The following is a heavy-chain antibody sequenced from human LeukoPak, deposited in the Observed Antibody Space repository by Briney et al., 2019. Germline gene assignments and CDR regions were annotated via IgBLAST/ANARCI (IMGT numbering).Heavy chain of an antibody. CDR1: GFTFSSYW. V-gene: IGHV3-74*01. CDR3: ARGPRYCSGGSCYCFY. J-gene: IGHJ4*02. Sequence: GGSLRLSCAASGFTFSSYWMHWVRQAPGKGLVWVSRINSDGSSTSYADSVKGRFTISRDNAKNTPYLQMNSLRAEDTAVYYCARGPRYCSGGSCYCFYWGQGTLVTVSS. CDR2: INSDGSST. D-gene: IGHD2-15*01.